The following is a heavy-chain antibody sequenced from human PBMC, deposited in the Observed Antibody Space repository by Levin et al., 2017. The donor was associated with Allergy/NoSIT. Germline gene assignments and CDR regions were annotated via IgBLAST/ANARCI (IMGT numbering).Heavy chain of an antibody. CDR1: GFIFSTYG. D-gene: IGHD1-26*01. V-gene: IGHV3-30*18. J-gene: IGHJ4*02. Sequence: GGSLRLSCAVSGFIFSTYGMHWVRQAPGKGLEWVAVISYDGSNEYYADSVKGRFTISRDNSKNTLYLQMNSLRAEDTAVYYCAKDGGSYYLYYFDYWGQGTLVTVSS. CDR2: ISYDGSNE. CDR3: AKDGGSYYLYYFDY.